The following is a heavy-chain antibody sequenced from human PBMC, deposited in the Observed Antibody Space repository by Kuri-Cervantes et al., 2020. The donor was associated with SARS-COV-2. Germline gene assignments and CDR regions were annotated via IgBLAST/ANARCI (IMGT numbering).Heavy chain of an antibody. D-gene: IGHD4-11*01. J-gene: IGHJ4*02. CDR1: GGSLTITNW. Sequence: GSLRLSCAVSGGSLTITNWWSWVRQPPGKGLEWIGEIHHSGDTSYNSSLKSRVTISLGKSKNQFSLKLDSVTAADTAVYYCANLGPGGHAYSFLDYWGQGTLVTVSS. CDR2: IHHSGDT. CDR3: ANLGPGGHAYSFLDY. V-gene: IGHV4-4*02.